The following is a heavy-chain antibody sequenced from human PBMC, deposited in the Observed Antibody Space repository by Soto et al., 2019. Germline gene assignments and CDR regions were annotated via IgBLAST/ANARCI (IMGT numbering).Heavy chain of an antibody. V-gene: IGHV3-23*01. J-gene: IGHJ6*02. CDR1: GFMFANYA. CDR3: AKGGYDYYHALDV. Sequence: PGGSLRLSCAGSGFMFANYAISWVRQAPGKGLEWVSGTRGSGGSPYFADSVKGRFTMSRDNSKNTLFLEMNSLRAEDTAVYYCAKGGYDYYHALDVWGQGTTVTVSS. CDR2: TRGSGGSP.